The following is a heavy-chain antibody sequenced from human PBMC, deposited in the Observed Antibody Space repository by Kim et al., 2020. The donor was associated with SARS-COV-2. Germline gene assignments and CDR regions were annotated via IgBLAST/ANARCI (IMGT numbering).Heavy chain of an antibody. CDR1: GFTFSSYE. J-gene: IGHJ4*02. CDR2: ISSSGSTI. V-gene: IGHV3-48*03. CDR3: AREFRSVKIFGVVISPFDY. Sequence: GGSLRLSCAASGFTFSSYEMNWVRQAPGKGLEWVSYISSSGSTIFYADSVKGRFTISRDNAKNSLYLQMNSLRAEDTAVYYCAREFRSVKIFGVVISPFDYWGQGTLVTVSS. D-gene: IGHD3-3*01.